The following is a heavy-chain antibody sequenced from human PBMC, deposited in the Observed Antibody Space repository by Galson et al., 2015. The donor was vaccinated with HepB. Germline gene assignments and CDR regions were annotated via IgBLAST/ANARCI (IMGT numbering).Heavy chain of an antibody. CDR3: ARDKWVGESLPNYDDY. Sequence: SLRLSCAASGFTFSSYWMTWVRQAPGKGLEWVANINQDGSEISYVDSIKGRFTISRDNAKNSVYLEMDSLRAEDTAVYYCARDKWVGESLPNYDDYWGQGSLATVSS. D-gene: IGHD3-10*01. CDR2: INQDGSEI. V-gene: IGHV3-7*01. CDR1: GFTFSSYW. J-gene: IGHJ4*02.